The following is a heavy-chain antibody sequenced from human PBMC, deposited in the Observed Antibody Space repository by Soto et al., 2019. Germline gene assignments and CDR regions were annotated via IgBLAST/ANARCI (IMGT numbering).Heavy chain of an antibody. D-gene: IGHD2-15*01. CDR2: IDPSDSYT. Sequence: GESLKISCKGSGYSFTSYWISWVRQMPGKGLEWMGRIDPSDSYTNYSPSFQGHVTISADESISTAYLQWSSLKASDTAMYYCARSVVVVAATRLNDYWGQGTLVTVSS. V-gene: IGHV5-10-1*01. J-gene: IGHJ4*02. CDR1: GYSFTSYW. CDR3: ARSVVVVAATRLNDY.